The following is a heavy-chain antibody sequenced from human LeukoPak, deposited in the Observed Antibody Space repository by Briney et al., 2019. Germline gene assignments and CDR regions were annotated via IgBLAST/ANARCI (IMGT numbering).Heavy chain of an antibody. D-gene: IGHD6-13*01. Sequence: PGGSLRLSCAASGFTFSSYAMSWIRQPPGKGLEWIGEINHNGSTNYNPSLKSRVTISVDTSKKQFSLKLRSVTAADTAVYYCARDIAALDYWGQGILVTVSS. CDR1: GFTFSSYA. V-gene: IGHV4-34*01. J-gene: IGHJ4*02. CDR2: INHNGST. CDR3: ARDIAALDY.